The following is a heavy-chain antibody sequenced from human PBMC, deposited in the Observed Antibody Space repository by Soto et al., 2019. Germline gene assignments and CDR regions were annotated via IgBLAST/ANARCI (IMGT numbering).Heavy chain of an antibody. V-gene: IGHV4-59*08. J-gene: IGHJ6*04. CDR1: GGSISSYY. Sequence: PSETLSLTCTVSGGSISSYYWSWIRQPPGKGLEWIGYIYYSGSTNYNPSLKSRVTISVDTSKNQFSLKLSSVTAADTAVYYCARHHALDFRQLETYSYYSTDVWGKGTSVTVSS. D-gene: IGHD6-6*01. CDR2: IYYSGST. CDR3: ARHHALDFRQLETYSYYSTDV.